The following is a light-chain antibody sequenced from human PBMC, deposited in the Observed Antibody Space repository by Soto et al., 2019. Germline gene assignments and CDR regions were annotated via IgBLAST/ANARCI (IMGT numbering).Light chain of an antibody. CDR2: KVS. CDR1: QSPEYSDGNTY. V-gene: IGKV2-30*01. CDR3: MQGTHWPYT. Sequence: DVVMTQSPLSLPVTLGQPASISCRSSQSPEYSDGNTYLNWFQQRPGQSPRRLIYKVSNRDSGVPDRFRGSGSGTDFTLRVSIGEAEDVGVFCFMQGTHWPYTFGQGTKLEIK. J-gene: IGKJ2*01.